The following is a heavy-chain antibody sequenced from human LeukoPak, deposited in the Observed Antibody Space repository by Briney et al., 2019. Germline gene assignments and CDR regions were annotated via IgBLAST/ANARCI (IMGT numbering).Heavy chain of an antibody. Sequence: ETLFLPCTVSGGFISSYYWSWIRQPPGEGLEWIGDNLYNGSTDYNPSLKSRVTISVDTSKNQFSLKLSSVTAADTAVYYCATTTPYCSSTSDCQGVYFQHWGQGTLVTVSS. D-gene: IGHD2-2*01. CDR3: ATTTPYCSSTSDCQGVYFQH. V-gene: IGHV4-59*01. J-gene: IGHJ1*01. CDR2: NLYNGST. CDR1: GGFISSYY.